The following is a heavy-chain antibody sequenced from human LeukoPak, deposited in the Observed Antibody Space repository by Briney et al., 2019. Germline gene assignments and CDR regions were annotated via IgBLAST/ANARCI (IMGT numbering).Heavy chain of an antibody. J-gene: IGHJ5*02. CDR3: AKGRPYNWFDP. CDR1: GFTFSSQS. V-gene: IGHV3-23*01. Sequence: GGSLRLSCAASGFTFSSQSMSWVRQAPGKGLGWVSAISGSGGSTYYADSVKGRFTISRDNSTNRLYLQMNSLRAEDTAVYYCAKGRPYNWFDPWGQGTLVTVSP. CDR2: ISGSGGST.